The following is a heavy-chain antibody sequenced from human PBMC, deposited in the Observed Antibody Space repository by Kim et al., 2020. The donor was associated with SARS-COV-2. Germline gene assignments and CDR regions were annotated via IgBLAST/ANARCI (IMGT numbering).Heavy chain of an antibody. CDR3: ARHANNKAFDI. CDR2: T. V-gene: IGHV5-51*01. J-gene: IGHJ3*02. Sequence: TRYSPSFQGQVTISADKSISTAYLQWSSLKASDTAMYYCARHANNKAFDIWGQGTMVTVSS.